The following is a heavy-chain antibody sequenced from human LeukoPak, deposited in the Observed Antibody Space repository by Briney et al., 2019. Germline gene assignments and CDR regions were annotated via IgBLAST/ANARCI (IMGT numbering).Heavy chain of an antibody. Sequence: PSETLSLTCTVSGGSISSYSWSWIRQPPGKGLEWIGYIYHSGSTYYNPSLKSRVTISVDRSKNQFSLKLSSVTAADTAVYYCARQPRSKNWFDPWGQGTLVTVSS. D-gene: IGHD1-26*01. V-gene: IGHV4-30-2*01. CDR3: ARQPRSKNWFDP. CDR1: GGSISSYS. J-gene: IGHJ5*02. CDR2: IYHSGST.